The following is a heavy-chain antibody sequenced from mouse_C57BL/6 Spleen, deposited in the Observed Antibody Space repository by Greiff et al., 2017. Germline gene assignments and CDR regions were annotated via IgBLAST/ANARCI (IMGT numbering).Heavy chain of an antibody. CDR1: GFSLTSYG. V-gene: IGHV2-6*01. Sequence: VQLQQSGPGLVAPSQSLSITCTVSGFSLTSYGVDWVRQSPGKGLEWLGVIWGVGSTNYNSALKSRLSISKDNSKSQVFLKMNSLQTDDTAMYYCASDGGGPHGGAMDYWGQGTSVTVSS. D-gene: IGHD1-1*02. J-gene: IGHJ4*01. CDR3: ASDGGGPHGGAMDY. CDR2: IWGVGST.